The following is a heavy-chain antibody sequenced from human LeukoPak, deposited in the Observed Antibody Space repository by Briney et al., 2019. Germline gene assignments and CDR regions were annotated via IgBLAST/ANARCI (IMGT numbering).Heavy chain of an antibody. V-gene: IGHV3-21*01. CDR3: AREPHGGGYGGTPDY. D-gene: IGHD4-23*01. CDR2: ISSSSSYI. J-gene: IGHJ4*02. Sequence: PGGSLRLSCAASGFTFSSYSMNWVRQAPGKGLEWVSSISSSSSYIYYADSVKGRFTTSRDNAKNSLYLQMNSLRAEDTAVYYCAREPHGGGYGGTPDYWGQGTLVTVSS. CDR1: GFTFSSYS.